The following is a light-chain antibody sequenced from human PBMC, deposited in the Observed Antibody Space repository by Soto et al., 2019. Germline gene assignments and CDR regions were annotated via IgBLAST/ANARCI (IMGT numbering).Light chain of an antibody. CDR2: DVS. CDR1: SSDVGGYNY. V-gene: IGLV2-14*01. CDR3: SSYTSSSTVV. J-gene: IGLJ2*01. Sequence: QSALTQPASVSGSPGQSITISCTGTSSDVGGYNYVSWYQQHPGKAPKLMIYDVSNRPSGVSNRFSGSKSGNTASLTISGXQAEDEADYYCSSYTSSSTVVFGGGTKLTV.